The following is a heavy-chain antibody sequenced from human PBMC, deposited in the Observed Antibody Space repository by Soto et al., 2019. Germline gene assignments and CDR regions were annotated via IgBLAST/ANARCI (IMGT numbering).Heavy chain of an antibody. CDR2: VTPKLATA. Sequence: QVQLVQSGAEVKKPGSSVKVSCKASGGTFSNDAINWVRQAPGLGLEWMGQVTPKLATAKHAQKFQGRVTITADESASTAYMYVSSLRSEDTAVYFCARRRDGYNSAFDIWGQGTLVTVSS. CDR1: GGTFSNDA. CDR3: ARRRDGYNSAFDI. J-gene: IGHJ3*02. V-gene: IGHV1-69*01. D-gene: IGHD5-12*01.